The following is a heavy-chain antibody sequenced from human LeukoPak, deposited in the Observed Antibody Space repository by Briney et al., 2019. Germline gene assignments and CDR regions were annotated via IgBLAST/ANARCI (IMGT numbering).Heavy chain of an antibody. CDR1: GYTLTELS. D-gene: IGHD1-26*01. V-gene: IGHV1-24*01. J-gene: IGHJ4*02. Sequence: GASVKVSCKVSGYTLTELSTHWVRQAPGKGLEWMGGFDPEDGETIYAQKFQGRVTMTEDTSTDTAYMELSSLRSEDTAVYYCATDVSGSYSLGYWGQGTLVTVSS. CDR3: ATDVSGSYSLGY. CDR2: FDPEDGET.